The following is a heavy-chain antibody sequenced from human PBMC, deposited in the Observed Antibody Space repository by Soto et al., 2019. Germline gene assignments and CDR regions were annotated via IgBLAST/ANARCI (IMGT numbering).Heavy chain of an antibody. Sequence: QVQLQQWGAGLLKPSETLSLTCAVYGGSFRGYYWSWIRQPPGKGLEWIGEINHSGSTNYNPSLKSRVTISVDTSKNQFSLKLSSVTAADTAVYYCARGSNRYSSSWYVSWGQGTLVTVSS. CDR2: INHSGST. CDR1: GGSFRGYY. D-gene: IGHD6-13*01. V-gene: IGHV4-34*01. J-gene: IGHJ5*01. CDR3: ARGSNRYSSSWYVS.